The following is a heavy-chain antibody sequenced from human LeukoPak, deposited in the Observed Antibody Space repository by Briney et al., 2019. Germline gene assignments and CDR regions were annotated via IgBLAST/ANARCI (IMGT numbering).Heavy chain of an antibody. CDR2: IYYSGST. V-gene: IGHV4-31*03. J-gene: IGHJ5*02. D-gene: IGHD2-2*02. CDR1: GGSISSGGYY. Sequence: SQTLSLTCTVSGGSISSGGYYWSWIRQHPGKGLEWIGCIYYSGSTYSNPSLKSRVTISVDTSKNQFSLNLSSVTAADTAVYYCARYCSSTNCYKGGFDPWGQGTLVTVSS. CDR3: ARYCSSTNCYKGGFDP.